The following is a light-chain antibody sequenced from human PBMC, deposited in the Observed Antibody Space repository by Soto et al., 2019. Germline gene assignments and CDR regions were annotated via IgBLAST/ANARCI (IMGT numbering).Light chain of an antibody. V-gene: IGKV3-20*01. Sequence: EIVLAQSPATLSLSPGEIATLSCRASQSVSNNYLAWYQQKPGQAPRLLIYGASNRATGIPDRFSGSGSGKDFTLTISRLEPEDFAVYYCKQYGSSGKFGQGTKVDIK. J-gene: IGKJ1*01. CDR2: GAS. CDR3: KQYGSSGK. CDR1: QSVSNNY.